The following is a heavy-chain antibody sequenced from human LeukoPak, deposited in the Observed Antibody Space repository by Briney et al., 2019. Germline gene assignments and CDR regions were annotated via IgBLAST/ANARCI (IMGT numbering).Heavy chain of an antibody. D-gene: IGHD1-26*01. Sequence: PSQTLSLTCAVSGGSISSGGYSWSWIRQPPGKGLEWIGYIYHSGSTYYNPSLKSRVTILVDRSKNQFSLKLSSVTAADTAVYYCASSGSYYDYYYGMDVWGQGTTVTVSS. CDR2: IYHSGST. CDR3: ASSGSYYDYYYGMDV. J-gene: IGHJ6*02. CDR1: GGSISSGGYS. V-gene: IGHV4-30-2*01.